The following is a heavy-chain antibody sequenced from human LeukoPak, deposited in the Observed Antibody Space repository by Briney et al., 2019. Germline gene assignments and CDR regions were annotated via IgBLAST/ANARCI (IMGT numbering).Heavy chain of an antibody. J-gene: IGHJ4*02. CDR2: IWYGGSNK. CDR1: GFTFSSYG. V-gene: IGHV3-33*06. Sequence: PGGSLRLSCAASGFTFSSYGMHWVRQAPGKGLEWVAVIWYGGSNKYYADSVKGRFTISRDNSKNTLYLQMNSLRAEDTAVYYCAKDVLRVITFGGVIVTHFDYWGQGTLVTVSS. CDR3: AKDVLRVITFGGVIVTHFDY. D-gene: IGHD3-16*02.